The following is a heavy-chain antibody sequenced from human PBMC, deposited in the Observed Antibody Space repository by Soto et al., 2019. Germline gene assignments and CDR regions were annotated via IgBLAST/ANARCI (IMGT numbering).Heavy chain of an antibody. Sequence: GGSLRLSCAASGFTFSSYGMHWVRQAPGKGLEWVSFISSSGSTIYYADSVKGRFTISRDNAKNSLYLQMNSLRAEDTAVYYCARDARPRGLTDAFDIWGQGTMVTVSS. CDR2: ISSSGSTI. D-gene: IGHD2-15*01. V-gene: IGHV3-48*04. J-gene: IGHJ3*02. CDR3: ARDARPRGLTDAFDI. CDR1: GFTFSSYG.